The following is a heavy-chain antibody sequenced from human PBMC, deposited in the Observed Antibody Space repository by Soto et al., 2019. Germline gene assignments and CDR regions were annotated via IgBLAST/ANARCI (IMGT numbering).Heavy chain of an antibody. D-gene: IGHD3-3*02. Sequence: KPSETLSLTCAVYGGTFSSYDLSWFRQPPGKGLEWIGEVKHSGNINYNPSLKTRLTVSVDKSKNQFSLKLSSMTAADTAMYYCARGSHFHFSSGYADSFDVWGQGTMVTVSS. J-gene: IGHJ3*01. CDR3: ARGSHFHFSSGYADSFDV. CDR1: GGTFSSYD. CDR2: VKHSGNI. V-gene: IGHV4-34*01.